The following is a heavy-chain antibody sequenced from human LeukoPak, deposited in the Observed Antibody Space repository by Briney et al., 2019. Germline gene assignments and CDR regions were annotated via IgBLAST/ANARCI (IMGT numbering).Heavy chain of an antibody. D-gene: IGHD5-24*01. J-gene: IGHJ4*02. CDR3: AREVRDGYNNYFDY. V-gene: IGHV4-38-2*02. CDR2: IYHSGST. Sequence: QASETLSLTCTVSGYSISSGYYWGWIRQPPGKGLEWIGSIYHSGSTYYNPSLKSRVTISVDTSKNQFSLKLSSVTAADTAVYYCAREVRDGYNNYFDYWGQGTLVTVSS. CDR1: GYSISSGYY.